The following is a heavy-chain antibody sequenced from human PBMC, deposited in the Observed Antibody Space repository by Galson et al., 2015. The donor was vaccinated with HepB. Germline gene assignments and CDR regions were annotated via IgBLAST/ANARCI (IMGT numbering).Heavy chain of an antibody. CDR3: ARDRNYICDC. D-gene: IGHD1-7*01. CDR2: ISTHSGDT. V-gene: IGHV1-18*01. CDR1: GYTFTSNG. Sequence: SVKVSCKASGYTFTSNGLSWVRQAPGQGLEWMGWISTHSGDTKSAQKFQGRLIMTTDTSTATAYMELRSLASDDTAVYYCARDRNYICDCWGQGTLVTVSS. J-gene: IGHJ4*02.